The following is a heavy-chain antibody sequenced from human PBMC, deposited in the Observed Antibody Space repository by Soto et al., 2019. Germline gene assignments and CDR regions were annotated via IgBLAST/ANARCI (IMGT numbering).Heavy chain of an antibody. Sequence: QVQLVQSGPDLKRPGASMKVSCKASGYTFTSYGISWVRQAPGQGLEWMAWISPLKGRTQYSQKAQGRVTLSTDTSSSSVYMWMTTLRVYDTAVYYCAMVYGDRTEYFTHWGQGTLVTVS. V-gene: IGHV1-18*01. J-gene: IGHJ1*01. CDR2: ISPLKGRT. CDR1: GYTFTSYG. CDR3: AMVYGDRTEYFTH. D-gene: IGHD4-17*01.